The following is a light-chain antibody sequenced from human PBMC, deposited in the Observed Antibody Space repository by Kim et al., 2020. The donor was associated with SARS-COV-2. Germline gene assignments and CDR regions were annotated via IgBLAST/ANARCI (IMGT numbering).Light chain of an antibody. V-gene: IGLV1-47*01. J-gene: IGLJ3*02. CDR1: SSNIGSNY. CDR3: AAWDDSLSARV. Sequence: ELTQPPSASGTPGQRVTISCSGSSSNIGSNYVYRYQQLPGTAPKLLIYRNNQRPSGVPDRFSGSKSGTSASLAISGLRSEDEADYYCAAWDDSLSARVFGGGTQLTVL. CDR2: RNN.